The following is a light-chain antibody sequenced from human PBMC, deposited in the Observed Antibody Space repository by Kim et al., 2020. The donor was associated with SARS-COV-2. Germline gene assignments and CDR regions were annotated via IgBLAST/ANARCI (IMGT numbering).Light chain of an antibody. Sequence: LSAGERATPSCRASQSVSSYLAWYQQKPGQAPRLLIYDASNRATGIPARFSGSGSGTDFTLTISSLEPEDFAVYYCQQRSNWPLTFGPGTKVDIK. CDR3: QQRSNWPLT. V-gene: IGKV3-11*01. CDR1: QSVSSY. J-gene: IGKJ3*01. CDR2: DAS.